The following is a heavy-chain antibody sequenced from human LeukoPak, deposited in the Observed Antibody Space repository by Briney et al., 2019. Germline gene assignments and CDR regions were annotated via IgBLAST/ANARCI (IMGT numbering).Heavy chain of an antibody. CDR1: GFTFSDYS. J-gene: IGHJ4*02. Sequence: HPGGSLRLSCAASGFTFSDYSLTWVRQAPGKGLGWVSSISSTSSYIYYADPLKGRFTISRDNAKNSLYLQMNSLRAEDTAVYYCARTVTAGIYRGGYYFDYWGQGTLVTVSS. D-gene: IGHD6-13*01. V-gene: IGHV3-21*01. CDR3: ARTVTAGIYRGGYYFDY. CDR2: ISSTSSYI.